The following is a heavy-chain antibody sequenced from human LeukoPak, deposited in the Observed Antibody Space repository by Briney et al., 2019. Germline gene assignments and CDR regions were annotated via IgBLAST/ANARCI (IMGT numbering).Heavy chain of an antibody. Sequence: GVLRLSCAASGFTFSSYAMSWVRQAPGKGLEWVSAISGSGGSTYYADSVKGRFTISRDNSKNTLYLQMNSLRAEDTAVYYCAKGHSSGWYYFDYWGQGTLVTVSS. J-gene: IGHJ4*02. CDR2: ISGSGGST. V-gene: IGHV3-23*01. CDR3: AKGHSSGWYYFDY. D-gene: IGHD6-19*01. CDR1: GFTFSSYA.